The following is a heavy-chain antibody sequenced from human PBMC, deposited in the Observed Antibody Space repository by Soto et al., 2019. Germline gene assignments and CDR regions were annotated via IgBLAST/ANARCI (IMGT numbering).Heavy chain of an antibody. CDR1: SGAISCSY. CDR3: ARSVAVPGAHIDY. Sequence: HSETLSLSCSVSSGAISCSYWSLIRQSPGKGLEWLGYVYYTGSTNYSPSLRSRVSISVDTSKNEFSLRLSSVTAADTAVYFCARSVAVPGAHIDYWGQGTQVTVSS. D-gene: IGHD6-19*01. CDR2: VYYTGST. J-gene: IGHJ4*02. V-gene: IGHV4-59*01.